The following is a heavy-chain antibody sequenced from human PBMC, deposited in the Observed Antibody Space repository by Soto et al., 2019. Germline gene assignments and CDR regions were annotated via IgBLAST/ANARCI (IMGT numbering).Heavy chain of an antibody. J-gene: IGHJ4*02. D-gene: IGHD1-26*01. CDR1: GDSVSSSTVA. CDR2: TYYRSKWYN. CDR3: ARETVVGGIDFDY. Sequence: SQTLSLTCAISGDSVSSSTVAWNWIRQSPSRGLEWLGRTYYRSKWYNDSAFSVKSRLIISPDTSKNQFSLKLTSLTPDDTAVHYCARETVVGGIDFDYWGQGTLVTVSS. V-gene: IGHV6-1*01.